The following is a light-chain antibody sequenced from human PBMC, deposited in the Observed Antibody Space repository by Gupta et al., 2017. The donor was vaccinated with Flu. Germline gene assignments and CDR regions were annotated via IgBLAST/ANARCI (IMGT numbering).Light chain of an antibody. CDR2: LNSDGSH. V-gene: IGLV4-69*01. CDR3: QTWGTGIGV. Sequence: QLVLTQSPSAPAPLEAPVKLTCSRASGHSSYAIAWHQQQPEKGPRYLMKLNSDGSHSKGDGIPDRFSGSSSGAERYLTISSLQSEDEADYYCQTWGTGIGVFGGGTKLTVL. J-gene: IGLJ3*02. CDR1: SGHSSYA.